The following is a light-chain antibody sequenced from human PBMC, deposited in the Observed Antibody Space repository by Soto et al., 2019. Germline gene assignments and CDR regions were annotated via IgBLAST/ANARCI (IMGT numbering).Light chain of an antibody. CDR1: NIGSKS. CDR3: QVWDSSSDQHVV. V-gene: IGLV3-21*04. J-gene: IGLJ2*01. CDR2: YDS. Sequence: SYELTQPPSVSVAPGKTARITCGGNNIGSKSVHWYQQKPGQAPVLVIYYDSDRPSGIPERFSGSNSGNTATLTISRVEAGDEADYYWQVWDSSSDQHVVFGGGTKVTVL.